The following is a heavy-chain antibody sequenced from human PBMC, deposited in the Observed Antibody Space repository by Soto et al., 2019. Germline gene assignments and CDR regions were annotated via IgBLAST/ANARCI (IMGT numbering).Heavy chain of an antibody. Sequence: GGSMKLSCAASGFTFSSYSMNWVRQAPGKGLEWVSSISSSSSYIYYADSVKGRFTISRDNSKNTLYLQMNSLRAEDTAVYYCARDLGSGWYMGGASTVWFDPRGQGTLVTVSS. D-gene: IGHD6-19*01. CDR2: ISSSSSYI. CDR1: GFTFSSYS. J-gene: IGHJ5*02. CDR3: ARDLGSGWYMGGASTVWFDP. V-gene: IGHV3-21*01.